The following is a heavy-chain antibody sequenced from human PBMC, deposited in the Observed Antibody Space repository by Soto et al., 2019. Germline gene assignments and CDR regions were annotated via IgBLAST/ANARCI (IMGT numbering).Heavy chain of an antibody. CDR3: ARTKAIFGLDV. D-gene: IGHD2-8*01. V-gene: IGHV3-30*04. CDR2: ISYDGNNK. J-gene: IGHJ6*02. CDR1: GFTFTDHA. Sequence: VQLVESGGGVFQPGRSLTLSCVASGFTFTDHAMHWVRQAPGQGLEWVALISYDGNNKQYTDSVKGRSSISRDNSKDTLFLQLSSRRLEDTAVYYCARTKAIFGLDVWGQGTTVTVSS.